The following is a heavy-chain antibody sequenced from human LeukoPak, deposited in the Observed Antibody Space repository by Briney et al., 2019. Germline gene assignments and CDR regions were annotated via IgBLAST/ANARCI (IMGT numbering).Heavy chain of an antibody. V-gene: IGHV3-21*01. CDR1: GFTFSSYS. Sequence: GGSLRLSCSASGFTFSSYSMNWVRQAPGKGLEWVSSISSSSSYIYYGDSVKGRFTISRDNAKNSLYLQMNRLRAEDPAVYYCARVSKQLAFDYWGQGNLVTVSS. CDR3: ARVSKQLAFDY. CDR2: ISSSSSYI. D-gene: IGHD6-13*01. J-gene: IGHJ4*02.